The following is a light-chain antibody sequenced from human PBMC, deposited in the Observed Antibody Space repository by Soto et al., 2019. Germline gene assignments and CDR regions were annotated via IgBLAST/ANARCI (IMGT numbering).Light chain of an antibody. CDR3: QQSYSHLLFT. J-gene: IGKJ3*01. V-gene: IGKV1-39*01. Sequence: DIQMTQSPSSLSASVGDRVTITCRASQSIGIYLNWYQQKPGKAPNLLIYAASTLQTGVPSRFSGSGSGTDFTLTISSLQPEDFATYYCQQSYSHLLFTFGPGTKVDSK. CDR2: AAS. CDR1: QSIGIY.